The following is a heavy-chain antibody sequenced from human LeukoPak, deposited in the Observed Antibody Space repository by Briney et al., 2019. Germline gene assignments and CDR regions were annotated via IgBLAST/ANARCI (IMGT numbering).Heavy chain of an antibody. V-gene: IGHV3-48*01. CDR1: GFTFSSYS. CDR3: AREMEAGLVDY. D-gene: IGHD3-3*01. CDR2: ITRSSSTI. Sequence: GGSLRLSCAASGFTFSSYSMNWVRQAPGKGLEWVSYITRSSSTIYYADSVKGRFTISRDNAENSLYLQMNSLRAEDRAVYYCAREMEAGLVDYWGQGTLVTVSS. J-gene: IGHJ4*02.